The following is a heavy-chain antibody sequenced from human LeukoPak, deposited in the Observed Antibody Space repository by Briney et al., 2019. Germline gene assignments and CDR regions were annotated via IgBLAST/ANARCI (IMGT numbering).Heavy chain of an antibody. CDR1: GFTYSSYS. CDR2: ISSSSSTI. D-gene: IGHD3-10*01. Sequence: GGSLRLSCAASGFTYSSYSMDWVRQAPGKGLEWVSYISSSSSTIYYADSVKGRFTISRDNAKNSLYLQMNSLRAEDTAVYYCARYSYDSGSWDFDYWGQGTLVTASS. J-gene: IGHJ4*02. V-gene: IGHV3-48*04. CDR3: ARYSYDSGSWDFDY.